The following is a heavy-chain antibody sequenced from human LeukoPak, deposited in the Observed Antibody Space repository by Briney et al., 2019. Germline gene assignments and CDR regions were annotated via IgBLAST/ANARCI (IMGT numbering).Heavy chain of an antibody. Sequence: SETLFLTCAVYGGSFSGYYWSWIRQPPGKGLEWIGEINHSGSTNYNPSLKSRVTISVDTSKNQFSLKLSSVTAADTAVYYCARVSPFGSSSRRGYNWFDPWGQGTLVTVSS. V-gene: IGHV4-34*01. CDR2: INHSGST. CDR3: ARVSPFGSSSRRGYNWFDP. CDR1: GGSFSGYY. J-gene: IGHJ5*02. D-gene: IGHD6-6*01.